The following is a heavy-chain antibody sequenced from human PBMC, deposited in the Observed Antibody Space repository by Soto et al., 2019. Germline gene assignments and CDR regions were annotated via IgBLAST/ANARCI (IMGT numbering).Heavy chain of an antibody. V-gene: IGHV1-18*01. D-gene: IGHD1-1*01. J-gene: IGHJ4*02. CDR1: GYAFTTYG. CDR2: ISAHNGNT. Sequence: QVHLVQSGAEVKKPAASVKVSCQGSGYAFTTYGITWVRQAPGQGLECMGWISAHNGNTNYAQKLQGRVTVTRDTSPNTAYMGLRGLRYDDTAVDYCARGRYGDYWGQGALVTVSS. CDR3: ARGRYGDY.